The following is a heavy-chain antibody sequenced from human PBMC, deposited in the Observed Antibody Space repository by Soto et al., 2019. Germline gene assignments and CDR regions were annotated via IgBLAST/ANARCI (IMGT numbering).Heavy chain of an antibody. Sequence: QLQLQESGPGLVKPSETLSLTCTVSGGSISSSSYYWGWIRQPPGKGLEWIGSIYYSGSTYYNPSLKSRVTISVDTSKNQFSLKLSSVTAADTAVYYCARLSYYYDSSGYYQHVENYYFDYWGQGTLVTVSS. D-gene: IGHD3-22*01. CDR3: ARLSYYYDSSGYYQHVENYYFDY. CDR2: IYYSGST. CDR1: GGSISSSSYY. J-gene: IGHJ4*02. V-gene: IGHV4-39*01.